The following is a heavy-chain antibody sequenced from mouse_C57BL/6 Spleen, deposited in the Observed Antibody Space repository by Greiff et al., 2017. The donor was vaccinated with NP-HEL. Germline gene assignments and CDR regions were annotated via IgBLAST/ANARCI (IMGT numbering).Heavy chain of an antibody. J-gene: IGHJ2*01. CDR2: IDPETGGT. V-gene: IGHV1-15*01. D-gene: IGHD1-1*01. CDR3: TRASITTVVAPDFDY. Sequence: VQLQQSGAELVRPGASVTLSCKASGYTFTDYEMHWVKQTPVHGLEWIGAIDPETGGTAYNQKFKGKAILTADKSSSTAYMELRSLTSEDSAVYYCTRASITTVVAPDFDYWGQGTTLTVSS. CDR1: GYTFTDYE.